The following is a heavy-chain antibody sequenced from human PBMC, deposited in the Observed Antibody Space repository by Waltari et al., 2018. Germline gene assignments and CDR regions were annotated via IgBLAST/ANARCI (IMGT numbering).Heavy chain of an antibody. CDR3: ARDYGTGTTFFTNWFDP. J-gene: IGHJ5*02. CDR2: INPNSGGT. D-gene: IGHD1-7*01. Sequence: QVQLVQSGAEVKKPGASVKVSCKASGYTFTGYYMHWVRQAPGQGLEWMGWINPNSGGTNYAQKFQGWVTMTRETSISTAYMELSRLRSDDTAVYYCARDYGTGTTFFTNWFDPWGQGTLVTVSS. CDR1: GYTFTGYY. V-gene: IGHV1-2*04.